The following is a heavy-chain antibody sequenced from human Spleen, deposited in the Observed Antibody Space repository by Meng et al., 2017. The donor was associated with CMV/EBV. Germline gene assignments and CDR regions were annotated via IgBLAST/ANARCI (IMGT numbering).Heavy chain of an antibody. V-gene: IGHV3-11*04. Sequence: GGSLRLSCVLSGINVNSRYMSWIRQAPGKGLEWVSYISSSGSTIYYADSVKGRFTISRDNAKNSLYLQMNSLRAEDTAVYYCARAPVSSGWVYYYGMDVWGQGTTVTVSS. CDR1: GINVNSRY. CDR3: ARAPVSSGWVYYYGMDV. D-gene: IGHD6-19*01. J-gene: IGHJ6*02. CDR2: ISSSGSTI.